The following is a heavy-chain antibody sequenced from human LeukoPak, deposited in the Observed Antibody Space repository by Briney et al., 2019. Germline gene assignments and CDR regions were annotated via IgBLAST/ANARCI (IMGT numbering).Heavy chain of an antibody. CDR2: INPNSGGT. CDR3: AGEGCSSTSCLLDFDY. Sequence: ASVKVSCKASGYTFTGYYMHWVRQAPGQGLERMGWINPNSGGTNYAQKFQGRVTMTRDTSISTAYMELSRLRSDDTAVYYCAGEGCSSTSCLLDFDYWGQGTLVTVSS. D-gene: IGHD2-2*01. J-gene: IGHJ4*02. V-gene: IGHV1-2*02. CDR1: GYTFTGYY.